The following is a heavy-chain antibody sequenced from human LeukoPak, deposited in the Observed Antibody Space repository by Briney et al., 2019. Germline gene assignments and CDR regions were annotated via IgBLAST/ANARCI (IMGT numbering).Heavy chain of an antibody. CDR1: GFAFSSYA. D-gene: IGHD5-24*01. CDR2: LTDSGGTT. J-gene: IGHJ3*02. Sequence: GGSLRLSCVASGFAFSSYAMGWVRQAPGKRPEWVSSLTDSGGTTYYVDSVKGRFTISRDNSKNTLYLHMNSLRAEDTAMYYCAKKRDAFDIWGQGTVVAVSS. CDR3: AKKRDAFDI. V-gene: IGHV3-23*01.